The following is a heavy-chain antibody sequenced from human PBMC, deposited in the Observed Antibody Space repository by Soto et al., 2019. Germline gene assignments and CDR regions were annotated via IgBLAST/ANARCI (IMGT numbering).Heavy chain of an antibody. CDR2: INPSGGST. D-gene: IGHD1-26*01. CDR3: ARSYSGTFYGYDT. Sequence: ASVKVSCKASGYTFTSYYMHWVRQAPGQGLEWMGIINPSGGSTSYAQKFQGRVTISVDTSKNQFSLKLSSVSAADTGLYYCARSYSGTFYGYDTWGQGILVTVSS. V-gene: IGHV1-46*01. J-gene: IGHJ5*02. CDR1: GYTFTSYY.